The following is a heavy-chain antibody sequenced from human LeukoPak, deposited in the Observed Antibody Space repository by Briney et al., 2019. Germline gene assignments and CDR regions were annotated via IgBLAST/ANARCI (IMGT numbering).Heavy chain of an antibody. J-gene: IGHJ3*02. Sequence: SKTRSLTCTVSGGSISSSSYYWGGIRQPPGKGLEWIGSIYYSGSTYYNPSLKSRVTISVDTSKNQFSLKLSSVTAADTAVYYCAREVGAPDAFDIWGQGTMVTVSS. V-gene: IGHV4-39*07. D-gene: IGHD1-26*01. CDR3: AREVGAPDAFDI. CDR2: IYYSGST. CDR1: GGSISSSSYY.